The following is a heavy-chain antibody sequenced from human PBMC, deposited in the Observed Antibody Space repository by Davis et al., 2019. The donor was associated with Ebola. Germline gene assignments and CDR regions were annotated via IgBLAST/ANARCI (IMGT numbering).Heavy chain of an antibody. D-gene: IGHD6-6*01. Sequence: SETLSLTCTVSGGSISSGGYYWSWIRQHPGKGLEWIGYIYYSGSTYYNPSLKSRVTISVDTSKNQFSLKLSSVTAADTAVYYCARVIEDSSSSGLDYWGQGTLVTVSS. V-gene: IGHV4-31*03. J-gene: IGHJ4*02. CDR3: ARVIEDSSSSGLDY. CDR2: IYYSGST. CDR1: GGSISSGGYY.